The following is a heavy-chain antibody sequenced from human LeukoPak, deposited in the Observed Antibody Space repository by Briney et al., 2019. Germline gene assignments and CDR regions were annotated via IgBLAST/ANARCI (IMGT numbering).Heavy chain of an antibody. D-gene: IGHD3-22*01. CDR1: GFTFSSYA. V-gene: IGHV3-23*01. CDR2: ISGSGGST. CDR3: ARVNRYNWFDP. J-gene: IGHJ5*02. Sequence: GGSLRLSCAASGFTFSSYAMRWGREAPGKGVEWVSAISGSGGSTYYADSVKGRFTISRDNSKNTLYLQMNSLRAEDTAVYYCARVNRYNWFDPWGQGTLVTVSS.